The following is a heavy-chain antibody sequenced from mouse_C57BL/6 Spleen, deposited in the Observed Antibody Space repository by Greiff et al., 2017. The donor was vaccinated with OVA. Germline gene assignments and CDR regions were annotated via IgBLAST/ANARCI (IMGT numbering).Heavy chain of an antibody. V-gene: IGHV1-55*01. Sequence: VQLQQPGAELVKPGASVKMSCKASGYTFTSYWITWVKQRPGQGLEWIGDIYPGSGSTNYNEKFKSKATLTVDTSSSTAYMQLSSLTSEDSAVYYCARSVGATAPYFDYWGQGTTLTVSS. CDR2: IYPGSGST. CDR3: ARSVGATAPYFDY. CDR1: GYTFTSYW. D-gene: IGHD3-2*01. J-gene: IGHJ2*01.